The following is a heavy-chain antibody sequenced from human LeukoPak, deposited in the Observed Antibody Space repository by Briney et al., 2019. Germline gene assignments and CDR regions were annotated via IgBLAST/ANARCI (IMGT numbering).Heavy chain of an antibody. CDR3: ARYVGRDCDFWSGYYAGISNWFDP. D-gene: IGHD3-3*01. V-gene: IGHV4-31*03. CDR1: GGSISSGGYY. J-gene: IGHJ5*02. CDR2: IYYSGST. Sequence: SETLSLTCTVSGGSISSGGYYWSWIRQHPGKGLEWIGYIYYSGSTYYNPSLKSRVTISVDTSKNQFSLKLSSVTAADTAVYYCARYVGRDCDFWSGYYAGISNWFDPWGQGTLVTVSS.